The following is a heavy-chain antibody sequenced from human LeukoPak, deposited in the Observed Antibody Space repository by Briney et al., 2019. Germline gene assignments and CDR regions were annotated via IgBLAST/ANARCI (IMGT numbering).Heavy chain of an antibody. J-gene: IGHJ5*02. CDR2: IYYSGST. V-gene: IGHV4-39*07. CDR1: GGSISSSSYY. D-gene: IGHD3-3*01. Sequence: PSETLSLTCTVSGGSISSSSYYWGWIRQPPGKGLEWIGSIYYSGSTYYNPSLKSRVTISVDTSKNQFSLKLSSVTAADTAVYYCARDLYDFWSGYFESGRWFDPWGQGTLVTVSS. CDR3: ARDLYDFWSGYFESGRWFDP.